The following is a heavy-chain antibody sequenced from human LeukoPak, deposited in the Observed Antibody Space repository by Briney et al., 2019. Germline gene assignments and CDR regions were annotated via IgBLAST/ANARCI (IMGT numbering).Heavy chain of an antibody. D-gene: IGHD6-6*01. CDR1: GGSFSGYY. CDR2: INHSGST. J-gene: IGHJ4*02. Sequence: SETLSLTCAVYGGSFSGYYWSWIRQPPGKGLEWIGEINHSGSTNNNPSLKSRVTISVDTSKNQFSLKLSSVTAADTAVYYCARHKRGIAARPLDYWGQGTLVTVSS. CDR3: ARHKRGIAARPLDY. V-gene: IGHV4-34*01.